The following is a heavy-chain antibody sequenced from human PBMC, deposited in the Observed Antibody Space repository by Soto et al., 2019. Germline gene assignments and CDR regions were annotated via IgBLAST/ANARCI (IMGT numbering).Heavy chain of an antibody. V-gene: IGHV4-59*08. Sequence: SETLSLTCTVSGASISGYYWTWIRQPPGKGLEWIGYIYYSGSTNYNPSLTSRVTISVDTSKNQFSLKLSSVTAADTAVYYCARRVAGYFYFDYWGQGTLVTVSS. CDR2: IYYSGST. D-gene: IGHD6-19*01. CDR1: GASISGYY. J-gene: IGHJ4*02. CDR3: ARRVAGYFYFDY.